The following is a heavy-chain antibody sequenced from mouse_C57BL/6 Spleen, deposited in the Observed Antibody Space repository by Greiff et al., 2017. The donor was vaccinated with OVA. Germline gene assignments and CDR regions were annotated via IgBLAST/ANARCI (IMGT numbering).Heavy chain of an antibody. CDR3: ARDRGNYYGSSPSWFAY. D-gene: IGHD1-1*01. CDR2: ISDGGSYT. Sequence: DVQLVESGGGLVKPGGSLKLSCAASGFTFSSYAMSWVRQTPEKRLEWVATISDGGSYTYYPDNVKGRFTISRDNAKNNLYLQMSHLKSEDTAMYYCARDRGNYYGSSPSWFAYWGQGTLVTVSA. CDR1: GFTFSSYA. V-gene: IGHV5-4*01. J-gene: IGHJ3*01.